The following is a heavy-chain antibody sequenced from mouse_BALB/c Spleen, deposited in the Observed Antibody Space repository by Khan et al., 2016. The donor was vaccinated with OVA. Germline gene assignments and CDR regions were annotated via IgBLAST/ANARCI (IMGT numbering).Heavy chain of an antibody. J-gene: IGHJ4*01. Sequence: EVKLEESGPGLVKPSQSLSLTCTVTGYSITSDYAWNWIRQFPGNKLEWMGYISYSGSTNYNPALKSRISITRDTSKNQFFLQLNSVTTEDTATYYFARDGSRYNYAMDYGGQGTSVTVSS. D-gene: IGHD2-3*01. CDR1: GYSITSDYA. V-gene: IGHV3-2*02. CDR2: ISYSGST. CDR3: ARDGSRYNYAMDY.